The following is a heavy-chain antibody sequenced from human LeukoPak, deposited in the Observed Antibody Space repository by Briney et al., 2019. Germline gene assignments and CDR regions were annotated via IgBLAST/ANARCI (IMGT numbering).Heavy chain of an antibody. Sequence: GGSLRLSCAASGFTFSSYAMSWVRQAPGKGLEWVSAISGSGGSTYYADSVKGRFTISRDNSKNTLYLQMNSLRAEDTAVYYCARDLEEGWGYNCAHNFNYWGQGTLVTVSS. J-gene: IGHJ4*02. V-gene: IGHV3-23*01. CDR2: ISGSGGST. D-gene: IGHD1-1*01. CDR1: GFTFSSYA. CDR3: ARDLEEGWGYNCAHNFNY.